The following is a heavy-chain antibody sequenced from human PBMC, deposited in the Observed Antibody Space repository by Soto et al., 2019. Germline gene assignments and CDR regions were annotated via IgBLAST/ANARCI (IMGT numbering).Heavy chain of an antibody. Sequence: GGSLSLSCAASGFTFSSYAMHWVRQAPCKGLEWVAVVSYDGSNKYYADSVKGRFTISRDNSKNTLYLQMNSLRAEDTAVYYCARDVGGSSKWYWFDPWGQGTLVTVSS. CDR1: GFTFSSYA. J-gene: IGHJ5*02. D-gene: IGHD6-6*01. CDR2: VSYDGSNK. CDR3: ARDVGGSSKWYWFDP. V-gene: IGHV3-30-3*01.